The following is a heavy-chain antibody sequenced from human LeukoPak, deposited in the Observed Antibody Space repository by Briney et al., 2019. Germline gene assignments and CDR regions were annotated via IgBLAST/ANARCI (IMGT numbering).Heavy chain of an antibody. CDR1: GGSISSSSYT. CDR3: ARRITVAGGWFDP. D-gene: IGHD6-19*01. Sequence: TSETLSLTCTVSGGSISSSSYTWGWIRQPPGKGLEWVGTIYYSGTTHYNPSLKSRVTISIDTSKNQFSLKLSSVTAADTAVYFCARRITVAGGWFDPWGQGTLVTVSS. V-gene: IGHV4-39*01. CDR2: IYYSGTT. J-gene: IGHJ5*02.